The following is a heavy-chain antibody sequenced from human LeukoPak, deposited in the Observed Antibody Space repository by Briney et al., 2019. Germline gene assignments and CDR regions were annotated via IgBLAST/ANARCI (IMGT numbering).Heavy chain of an antibody. Sequence: ASVKVSCKVSGDTRTELSMHWVRQAPGKGLEWMGGFDPEDGETIYAQKFQGRVTMTEDTSTDTAYMELSSLRSEDTAVYYCATVGIAAAANNWFDPWGQGTLVTVSS. V-gene: IGHV1-24*01. D-gene: IGHD6-13*01. CDR2: FDPEDGET. CDR3: ATVGIAAAANNWFDP. J-gene: IGHJ5*02. CDR1: GDTRTELS.